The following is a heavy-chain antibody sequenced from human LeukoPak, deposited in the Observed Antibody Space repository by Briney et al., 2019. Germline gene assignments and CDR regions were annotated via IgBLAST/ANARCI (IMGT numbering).Heavy chain of an antibody. D-gene: IGHD3-22*01. J-gene: IGHJ4*02. Sequence: SETLSLTCAVYGGSFSGYYWSWIRQPPGKGLEWIGEINHSGSTNYNPSLKSRVTIPVDTSKNQFSLKLSSVTAADTAVYYCARSLGVSGYYYYWGQGTLVTISP. CDR2: INHSGST. V-gene: IGHV4-34*01. CDR3: ARSLGVSGYYYY. CDR1: GGSFSGYY.